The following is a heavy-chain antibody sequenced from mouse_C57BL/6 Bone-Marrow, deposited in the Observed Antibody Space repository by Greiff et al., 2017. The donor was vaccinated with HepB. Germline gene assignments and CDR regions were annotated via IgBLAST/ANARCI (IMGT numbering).Heavy chain of an antibody. CDR1: GFTFSSYG. CDR3: ANHGSSYDFDV. D-gene: IGHD1-1*01. Sequence: DVKLVESGGDLVKPGGSLKLSCAASGFTFSSYGMSWVRQTPDKRLEWVATISSGGSYTYYPDSVKGRFTISRDNAKNTLYLQMRSLKSEDTAMCYCANHGSSYDFDVWGTGTTVTVSS. CDR2: ISSGGSYT. V-gene: IGHV5-6*02. J-gene: IGHJ1*03.